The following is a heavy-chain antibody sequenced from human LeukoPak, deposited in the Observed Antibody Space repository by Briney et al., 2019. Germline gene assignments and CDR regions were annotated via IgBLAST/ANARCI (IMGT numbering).Heavy chain of an antibody. CDR3: ARDGVDYGMDV. J-gene: IGHJ6*02. V-gene: IGHV3-66*01. CDR1: GFTVSSNY. CDR2: IYSGGGT. Sequence: GGSLRLSCAASGFTVSSNYMSWVRQAPGKGLEWVSVIYSGGGTYYADSVKGRFTISRDNSKNTLYLQMNSLRAEDTAVYYCARDGVDYGMDVWGQGTTVTVSS.